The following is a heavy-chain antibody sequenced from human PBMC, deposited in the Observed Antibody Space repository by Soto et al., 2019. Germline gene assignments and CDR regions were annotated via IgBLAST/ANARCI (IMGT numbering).Heavy chain of an antibody. J-gene: IGHJ4*02. CDR1: GFTFSSYD. CDR3: ARGDAESDFDY. Sequence: PGGSLRLSCAASGFTFSSYDVHWVRQATGKGLEWVSAIGTAGDTYYPGSVKGRFTISRENAKNSLYLQMNSLRAGDTAVYYCARGDAESDFDYWGQGTLVTVSS. CDR2: IGTAGDT. V-gene: IGHV3-13*01.